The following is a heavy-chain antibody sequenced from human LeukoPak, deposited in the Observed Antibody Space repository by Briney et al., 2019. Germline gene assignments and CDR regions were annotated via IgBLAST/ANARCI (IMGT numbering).Heavy chain of an antibody. CDR3: ARDSAGNDY. D-gene: IGHD6-13*01. CDR1: GFTFSTYW. Sequence: GGSLRLSCAASGFTFSTYWMSWVRQAPGKGLEWVANIKQDGSEKYYVDSVKGRFTISRDNAKNSLYLQTNSLRAEDTAMYYCARDSAGNDYWGQGTLVTVSS. J-gene: IGHJ4*02. CDR2: IKQDGSEK. V-gene: IGHV3-7*01.